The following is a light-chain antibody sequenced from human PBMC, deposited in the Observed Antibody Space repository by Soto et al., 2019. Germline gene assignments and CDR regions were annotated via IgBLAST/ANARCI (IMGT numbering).Light chain of an antibody. CDR1: SXDVGGYNY. V-gene: IGLV2-14*01. Sequence: QSVLTQPASVSGSPGQSITISCTGTSXDVGGYNYVSWYQQHPGKAPKLMIYEVINRPSGVSNRFSGSKSGNTASLTISGLQAEDEADYYCGSYTSASTLVFGTGTKVTVL. CDR2: EVI. J-gene: IGLJ1*01. CDR3: GSYTSASTLV.